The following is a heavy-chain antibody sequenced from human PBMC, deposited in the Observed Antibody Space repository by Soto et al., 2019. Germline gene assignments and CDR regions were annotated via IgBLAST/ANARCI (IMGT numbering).Heavy chain of an antibody. Sequence: SETLSLTCTVSGGSVSSGSYYWSWIRQPPGKGLEWIGYIYYSGSTNYNPSLKSRVTISVDTSKNQFSLKLSSVTAADTAVYYCARDHNYDFWSGYHWFDPWGQGTLVTVSS. V-gene: IGHV4-61*01. CDR2: IYYSGST. D-gene: IGHD3-3*01. CDR3: ARDHNYDFWSGYHWFDP. J-gene: IGHJ5*02. CDR1: GGSVSSGSYY.